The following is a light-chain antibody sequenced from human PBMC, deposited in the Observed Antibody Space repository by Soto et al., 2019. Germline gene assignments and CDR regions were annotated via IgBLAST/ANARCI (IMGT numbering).Light chain of an antibody. J-gene: IGLJ1*01. V-gene: IGLV2-11*01. CDR2: DVT. Sequence: QSVLTQPRSVSGSPGQSVTISCTGTSSDVGGYNYVSWYQQHPGKAPKLMIYDVTKRPSGAPDRFSGSKSGSTVSLTISGLQAEDEADYYCLSYAGSSTRVFGTGTKLTVL. CDR3: LSYAGSSTRV. CDR1: SSDVGGYNY.